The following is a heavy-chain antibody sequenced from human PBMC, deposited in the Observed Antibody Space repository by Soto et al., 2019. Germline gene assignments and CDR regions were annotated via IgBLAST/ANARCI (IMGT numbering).Heavy chain of an antibody. V-gene: IGHV3-23*01. CDR1: GFTFGSYA. D-gene: IGHD3-16*01. CDR2: LGGDGFTT. J-gene: IGHJ6*03. CDR3: SKALRPRLSVFYSMDV. Sequence: EVQLLESGGNLVEPGGSLRLSCVVSGFTFGSYAMSWVRQAPEKGPEWVAILGGDGFTTYYADSVRGRFTIAGDKSKSTLFLQMNSLSADDTGVYYCSKALRPRLSVFYSMDVWGRGTYVIVSS.